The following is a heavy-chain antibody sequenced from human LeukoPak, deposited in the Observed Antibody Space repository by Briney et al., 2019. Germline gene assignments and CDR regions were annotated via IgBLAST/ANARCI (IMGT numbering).Heavy chain of an antibody. V-gene: IGHV3-73*01. Sequence: PGGSLRLSCAASGFTFSGSAMQWVRQASGKGLEWVGRIRSKANSYATAYAASVKGRFTISRDDSKNTAYLQMNSLKTEDTAVYYCTSWVAAIRDYFDYWGQGTLVTVSS. CDR1: GFTFSGSA. J-gene: IGHJ4*02. CDR2: IRSKANSYAT. CDR3: TSWVAAIRDYFDY. D-gene: IGHD2-15*01.